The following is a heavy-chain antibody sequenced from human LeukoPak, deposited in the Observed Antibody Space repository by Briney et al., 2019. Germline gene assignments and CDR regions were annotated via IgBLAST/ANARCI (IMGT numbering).Heavy chain of an antibody. J-gene: IGHJ3*02. CDR3: AREYDFWSGYSDTFDI. V-gene: IGHV4-4*07. Sequence: SETLSLTCTVSGGSISSYYWSWIRQPAGKGLEWIGRIYTSGSTNYNPSLKSRVTMSVDTSKNQFSLKLSSVTAADTAVYYCAREYDFWSGYSDTFDIWGQGTMVTVSS. CDR2: IYTSGST. CDR1: GGSISSYY. D-gene: IGHD3-3*01.